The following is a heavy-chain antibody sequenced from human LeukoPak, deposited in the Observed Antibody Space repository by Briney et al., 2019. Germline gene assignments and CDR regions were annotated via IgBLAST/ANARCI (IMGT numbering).Heavy chain of an antibody. CDR2: FDPEDGET. J-gene: IGHJ6*02. CDR1: GYTLTELS. D-gene: IGHD2-2*01. V-gene: IGHV1-24*01. CDR3: ATVGTSSTSTYYYYYGMDV. Sequence: ASVKVSCKVSGYTLTELSMHWVRQAPGKGLEWMGGFDPEDGETIYAQKFQGRVTMTEDTSTDTACMELSSLRSEDTAVYYCATVGTSSTSTYYYYYGMDVWGQGTTVTVSS.